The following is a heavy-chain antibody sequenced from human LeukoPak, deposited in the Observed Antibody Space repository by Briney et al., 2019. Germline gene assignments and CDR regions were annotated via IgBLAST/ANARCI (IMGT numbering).Heavy chain of an antibody. CDR1: GYTFTSYG. CDR3: ARDRGYSGYEPPRSHIKTDY. Sequence: ASVKVSCKASGYTFTSYGIRWVRQAPGQGLAWMGRIIPILGIANYAQKFQGRVTITADKSTSTAYMELSSLRSEDTAVYYCARDRGYSGYEPPRSHIKTDYWGQGTLVTVSS. CDR2: IIPILGIA. V-gene: IGHV1-69*04. J-gene: IGHJ4*02. D-gene: IGHD5-12*01.